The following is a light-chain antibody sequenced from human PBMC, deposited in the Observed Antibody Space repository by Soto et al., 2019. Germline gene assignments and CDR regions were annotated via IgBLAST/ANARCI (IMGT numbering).Light chain of an antibody. Sequence: DIQMTQSPSSLSASVGDRVTITCRASQSISSYLNWYQQKPGKAPKLLIYAASSLQSGVPSRFSGSGSGTDFTLTISSLQPEDFAVYYCQQRSNWTLTFGPGTKVDIX. CDR2: AAS. CDR3: QQRSNWTLT. V-gene: IGKV1-39*01. J-gene: IGKJ3*01. CDR1: QSISSY.